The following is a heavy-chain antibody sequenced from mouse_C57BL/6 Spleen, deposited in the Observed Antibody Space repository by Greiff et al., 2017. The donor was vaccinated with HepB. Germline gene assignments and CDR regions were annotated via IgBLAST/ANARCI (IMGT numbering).Heavy chain of an antibody. CDR2: ISYDGSN. CDR3: ARDPDGYAMDY. V-gene: IGHV3-6*01. Sequence: ESGPGLVKPSQSLSLTCSVTGYSITSGYYWNWIRQFPGNKLEWMGYISYDGSNNYNPSLKNRISITRDTSKNQFFLKLNSVTTEDTATYYCARDPDGYAMDYWGQGTSVTVSS. CDR1: GYSITSGYY. J-gene: IGHJ4*01.